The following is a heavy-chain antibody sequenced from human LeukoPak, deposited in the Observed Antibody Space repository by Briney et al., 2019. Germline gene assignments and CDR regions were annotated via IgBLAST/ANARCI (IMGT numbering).Heavy chain of an antibody. D-gene: IGHD1-26*01. CDR3: AKDRVGAILYFDY. Sequence: GGSLRLSCAASGFTFSSYGMSWVRQAPGKGLEWVSAITGSADITYYADSVKGRFTISRDNSKNTLYLQMNSLRAEDTALYYCAKDRVGAILYFDYWGQGTLVTVPS. J-gene: IGHJ4*02. CDR2: ITGSADIT. V-gene: IGHV3-23*01. CDR1: GFTFSSYG.